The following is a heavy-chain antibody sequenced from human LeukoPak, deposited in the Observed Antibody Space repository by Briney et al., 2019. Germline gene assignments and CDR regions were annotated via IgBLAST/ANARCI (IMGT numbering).Heavy chain of an antibody. V-gene: IGHV4-4*07. J-gene: IGHJ5*02. CDR1: GGSISSYY. D-gene: IGHD3-10*01. Sequence: PSETLSLTCTVSGGSISSYYWSWIRQPAGKGPEWIGRIYTSGSTNYNPSLKSRVTMSVDTSKNQFSLKLSSVTAADTAVYYCARGGFYYGSGEINWFDPWGQGTLVTVSS. CDR2: IYTSGST. CDR3: ARGGFYYGSGEINWFDP.